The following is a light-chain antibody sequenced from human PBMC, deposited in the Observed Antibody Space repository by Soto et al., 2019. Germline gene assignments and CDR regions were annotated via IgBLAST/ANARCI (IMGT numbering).Light chain of an antibody. J-gene: IGKJ1*01. CDR1: QPISSW. Sequence: GDRVTITCRASQPISSWLAWYQQKPGKAPNLLIYDASSLESGVPSRFSGSGSETEFTLTISSLQPDDLATYYWQQYDKYWTFGQGTKVDI. CDR2: DAS. CDR3: QQYDKYWT. V-gene: IGKV1-5*01.